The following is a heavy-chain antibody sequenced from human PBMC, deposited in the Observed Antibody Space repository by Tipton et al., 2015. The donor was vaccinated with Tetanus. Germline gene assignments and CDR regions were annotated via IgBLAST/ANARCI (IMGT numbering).Heavy chain of an antibody. V-gene: IGHV4-31*02. CDR2: IYYSGST. CDR1: GGSISSGGYY. Sequence: LRLSCTVSGGSISSGGYYWSWIRQHPGKGLEWIGYIYYSGSTYYNPSLKSRVTISVDTSKNQFSLKLSSVTAADTAVYYCARGDRSGYYYVGANDAIDIWGQGTMVTVSS. D-gene: IGHD3-22*01. CDR3: ARGDRSGYYYVGANDAIDI. J-gene: IGHJ3*02.